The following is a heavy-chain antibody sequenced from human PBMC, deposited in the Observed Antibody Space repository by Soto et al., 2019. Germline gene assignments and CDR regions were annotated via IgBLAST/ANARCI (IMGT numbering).Heavy chain of an antibody. V-gene: IGHV1-2*02. CDR1: GYTFTAYY. Sequence: ASVKVSCKASGYTFTAYYLHWVRHAPGHGLEWMGCINPNSGGTNYAQNFQGRVTMTRDRSISTAYLDLSRLRSDDTAVYYCARDTERDSSGYYSEGSDYWGQGTLVTVSS. D-gene: IGHD3-22*01. CDR2: INPNSGGT. J-gene: IGHJ4*02. CDR3: ARDTERDSSGYYSEGSDY.